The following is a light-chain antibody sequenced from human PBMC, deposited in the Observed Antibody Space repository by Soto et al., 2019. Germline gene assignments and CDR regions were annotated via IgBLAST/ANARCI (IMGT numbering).Light chain of an antibody. CDR1: QSVRSTY. CDR3: QQYGDSQWT. J-gene: IGKJ1*01. V-gene: IGKV3-20*01. Sequence: EVVLTQSPGTLSLSPGERATLSCRASQSVRSTYLAWYQHKPGQAPRLLISGAASRATGIPDRFSGSESGTDFTLTVTRLEPEDFVVYYCQQYGDSQWTFGQGTKVEVK. CDR2: GAA.